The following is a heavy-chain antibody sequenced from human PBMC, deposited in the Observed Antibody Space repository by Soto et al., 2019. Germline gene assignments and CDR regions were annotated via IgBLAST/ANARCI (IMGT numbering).Heavy chain of an antibody. J-gene: IGHJ6*02. Sequence: EVQLVESGGGLVQPGGSLRLSCAASGFTFSDHHMDWVRQAPGKGLEWVGRIRNKVNSYTTEYAASVKGRFIISRDDPENSLYLQLSSLKTEDTAVYYCARAVIGSLRNGVWYPNGMDVWGQGTTVTVSS. CDR1: GFTFSDHH. CDR3: ARAVIGSLRNGVWYPNGMDV. CDR2: IRNKVNSYTT. D-gene: IGHD2-8*01. V-gene: IGHV3-72*01.